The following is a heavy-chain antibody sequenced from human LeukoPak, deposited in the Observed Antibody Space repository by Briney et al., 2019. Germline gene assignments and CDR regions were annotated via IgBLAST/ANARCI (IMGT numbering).Heavy chain of an antibody. V-gene: IGHV1-18*04. CDR1: GGSFTSYT. CDR3: VRDGDYHNKKWWNDAVDI. CDR2: TSCNNGKT. Sequence: GASVKVTCNASGGSFTSYTFTWVRQAPGQGLEWMGWTSCNNGKTNYGDNLQGRVTMTKDTSTSTVHMELRSLRSDDTAMYYCVRDGDYHNKKWWNDAVDIWGQGTMVTVSS. D-gene: IGHD2-15*01. J-gene: IGHJ3*02.